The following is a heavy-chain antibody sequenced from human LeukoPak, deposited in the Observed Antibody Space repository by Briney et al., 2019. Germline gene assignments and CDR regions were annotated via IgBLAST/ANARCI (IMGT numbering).Heavy chain of an antibody. CDR2: ISGSGGNT. J-gene: IGHJ4*02. CDR3: AKTGSSRGWYPSRSFDY. D-gene: IGHD6-19*01. V-gene: IGHV3-23*01. CDR1: GFTFSSYA. Sequence: GGSLRLSCAASGFTFSSYAMSWVRQAPGKGLEWVSAISGSGGNTYYADSVKGRFTISRDNSKNTLYLQMNSLRAEDTAVYYCAKTGSSRGWYPSRSFDYWGQGALVTVSS.